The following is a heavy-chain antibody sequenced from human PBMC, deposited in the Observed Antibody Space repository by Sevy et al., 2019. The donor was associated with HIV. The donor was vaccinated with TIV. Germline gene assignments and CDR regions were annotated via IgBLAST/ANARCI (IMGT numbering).Heavy chain of an antibody. CDR3: ARGKSGYGYALNY. D-gene: IGHD5-18*01. CDR1: GFTVSSNY. Sequence: GGSLRLSCAASGFTVSSNYMTWVRQVPGKGLEGASVIYSDGTTYHADSVKDRFTISRDNSKNTLYLQMNSLRAEDTAVYYCARGKSGYGYALNYWGQGTLFTVSS. CDR2: IYSDGTT. J-gene: IGHJ4*02. V-gene: IGHV3-66*01.